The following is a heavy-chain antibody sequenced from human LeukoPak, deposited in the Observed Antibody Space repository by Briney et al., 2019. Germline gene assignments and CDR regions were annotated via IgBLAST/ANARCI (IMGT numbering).Heavy chain of an antibody. J-gene: IGHJ1*01. CDR3: ARRYVYRPFHQ. CDR2: IYYSGTT. D-gene: IGHD5/OR15-5a*01. Sequence: SETLSRTCSVSGDSVNSSRYDWGWIHLPPGKGLEWIGSIYYSGTTYYNPSLNSRVTISMDTSKNQFSLKLTSATAADTAVYFCARRYVYRPFHQWGQGTRVTVSS. CDR1: GDSVNSSRYD. V-gene: IGHV4-39*01.